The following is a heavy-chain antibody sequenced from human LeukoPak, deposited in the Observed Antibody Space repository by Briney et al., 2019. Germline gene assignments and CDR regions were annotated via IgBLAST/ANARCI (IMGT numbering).Heavy chain of an antibody. Sequence: GGSLRLSCAASGFTFTNYWMSWVRQAPGKGLELVANIKQDRSEKYYVDSVKGRFTISRDNAKNSLYLQMNSLRAEDTAVYYCAKGWLAFDYWGQGTLVTVSS. CDR3: AKGWLAFDY. CDR2: IKQDRSEK. V-gene: IGHV3-7*01. J-gene: IGHJ4*02. D-gene: IGHD6-19*01. CDR1: GFTFTNYW.